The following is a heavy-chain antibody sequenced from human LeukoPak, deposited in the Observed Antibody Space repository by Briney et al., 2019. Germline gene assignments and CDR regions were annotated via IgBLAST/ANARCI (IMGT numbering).Heavy chain of an antibody. CDR1: GGSVSSYY. D-gene: IGHD3-9*01. J-gene: IGHJ5*02. CDR2: IYTSGST. V-gene: IGHV4-4*07. Sequence: SETLSLTCTVSGGSVSSYYWSWIRQPAGKGLEWIGLIYTSGSTNYNPSLKSRVTMSVDTSKNQFSLKLSSVTAADTAVYYCARHGAGYYDILTGQAGWFDPWGQGTLVTVSS. CDR3: ARHGAGYYDILTGQAGWFDP.